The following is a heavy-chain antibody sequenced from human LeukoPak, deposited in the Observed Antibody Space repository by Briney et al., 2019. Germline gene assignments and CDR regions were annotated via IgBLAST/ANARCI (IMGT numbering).Heavy chain of an antibody. CDR2: MSYDGSNP. CDR3: ALDGGYSTFDY. CDR1: GFTFSSYA. D-gene: IGHD3-22*01. J-gene: IGHJ4*01. V-gene: IGHV3-30*01. Sequence: PGRSLRLSCAASGFTFSSYAMHWVRQAPGKGLEWVAFMSYDGSNPYYADSVKGRFTISRDNSKNTLYLQMNSLRAEDTAVYYCALDGGYSTFDYWGQGTLVTVSS.